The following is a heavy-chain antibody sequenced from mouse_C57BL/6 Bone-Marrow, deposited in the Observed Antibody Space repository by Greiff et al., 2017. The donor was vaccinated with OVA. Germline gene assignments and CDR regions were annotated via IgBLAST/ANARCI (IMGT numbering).Heavy chain of an antibody. CDR1: GYTFTSYW. CDR3: TRYYYGSSLYYAMDY. CDR2: IYPGNSDT. D-gene: IGHD1-1*01. V-gene: IGHV1-5*01. Sequence: EVKLQESGTVLARPGASVKMSCKTSGYTFTSYWMHWVKQRPGQGLEWIGAIYPGNSDTSYNQKFKGKAKLTAVTSASTAYMELSSLTNEDSAVYYCTRYYYGSSLYYAMDYWGQGTSVTVSS. J-gene: IGHJ4*01.